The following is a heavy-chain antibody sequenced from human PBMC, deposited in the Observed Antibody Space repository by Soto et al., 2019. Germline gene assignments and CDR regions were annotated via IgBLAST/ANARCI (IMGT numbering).Heavy chain of an antibody. CDR1: GGTFSSYT. Sequence: QVQLVQSGAEVKKPGSSVKVSCKASGGTFSSYTISWVRQAPGQGLEWMGRIIPILGIANYAQKFQGRVTITADQSTSTAYMELSSLRSEDTAVYYCASPGYCSGGSCSGVDYWGQGTLVTVSS. CDR3: ASPGYCSGGSCSGVDY. J-gene: IGHJ4*02. D-gene: IGHD2-15*01. V-gene: IGHV1-69*02. CDR2: IIPILGIA.